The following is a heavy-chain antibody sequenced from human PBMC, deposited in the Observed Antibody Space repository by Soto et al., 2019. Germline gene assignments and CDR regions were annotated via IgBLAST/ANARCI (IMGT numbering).Heavy chain of an antibody. CDR3: ARGSASKSGHLWYFDL. D-gene: IGHD2-8*02. V-gene: IGHV3-21*01. Sequence: ESGGGRVKPGGSLRLSCTASGFTFDTYTMNWLRQAPGRGLEWVSSISATTTYKYYAASVEGRFTISRDNAKNSLYLQTNSLGAEDTAVYYCARGSASKSGHLWYFDLWGRGTLVTVSS. CDR1: GFTFDTYT. CDR2: ISATTTYK. J-gene: IGHJ2*01.